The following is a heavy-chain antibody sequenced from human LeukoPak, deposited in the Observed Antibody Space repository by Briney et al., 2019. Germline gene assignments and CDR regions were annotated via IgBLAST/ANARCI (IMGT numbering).Heavy chain of an antibody. V-gene: IGHV4-34*01. CDR1: GGSFSGYY. Sequence: SETLSLTCAVYGGSFSGYYWSWIRQPPGKGLEWIGSIYYSGSTYYNPSLKSRVTISVDTSKNQFSLKLSSVTAADTAVYYCARPSHYYYYYYMDVWGKGTTVTISS. CDR2: IYYSGST. CDR3: ARPSHYYYYYYMDV. J-gene: IGHJ6*03.